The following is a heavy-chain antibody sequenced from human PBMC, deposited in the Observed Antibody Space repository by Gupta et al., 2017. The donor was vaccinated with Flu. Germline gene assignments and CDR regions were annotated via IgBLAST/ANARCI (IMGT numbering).Heavy chain of an antibody. CDR2: IIPVFGTP. J-gene: IGHJ4*02. Sequence: ISWVRQAPGQGLEWMGGIIPVFGTPNYAQKFQGRVTVTADISTSTAYMELSSLRSEDTAMYYCASRWDAEEGVYFDNWGQGTLVTVSS. D-gene: IGHD1-26*01. CDR3: ASRWDAEEGVYFDN. V-gene: IGHV1-69*06.